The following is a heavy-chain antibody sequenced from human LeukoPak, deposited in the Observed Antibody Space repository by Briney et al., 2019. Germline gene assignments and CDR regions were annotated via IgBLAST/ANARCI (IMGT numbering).Heavy chain of an antibody. CDR3: AREVAIFGVVTTLDY. D-gene: IGHD3-3*01. CDR1: GFTFSSYA. J-gene: IGHJ4*02. Sequence: GGSLRLSCAASGFTFSSYAMHWVRQAPGKGLDWVAFIRYDGRNTYYADSVKGRFTISRDNSKISLYLQVNSLRAEDTAVYYCAREVAIFGVVTTLDYWGQGTLVTVSS. V-gene: IGHV3-30*02. CDR2: IRYDGRNT.